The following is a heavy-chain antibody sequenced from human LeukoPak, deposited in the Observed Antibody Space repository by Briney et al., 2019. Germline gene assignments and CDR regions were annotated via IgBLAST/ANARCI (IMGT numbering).Heavy chain of an antibody. V-gene: IGHV3-23*01. CDR1: GFTFGSYG. J-gene: IGHJ3*02. Sequence: GGSLRLSCAASGFTFGSYGMSWVRQAPGKGLEWVSGITGSGGGTYYADSVKGRFTISRDNSKNTLYLQMNSLRAEDTAIYYCARVHVVVGTSDGFDIWGQGTMVTVSS. CDR3: ARVHVVVGTSDGFDI. D-gene: IGHD2-2*01. CDR2: ITGSGGGT.